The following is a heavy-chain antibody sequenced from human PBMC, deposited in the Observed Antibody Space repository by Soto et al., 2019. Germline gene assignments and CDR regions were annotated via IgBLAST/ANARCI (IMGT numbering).Heavy chain of an antibody. V-gene: IGHV1-3*01. CDR2: INAGNAKT. J-gene: IGHJ4*02. CDR3: ARGSTCSAGSCALDY. D-gene: IGHD2-15*01. CDR1: GYTFSSYA. Sequence: ALVKRSCNAAGYTFSSYAMHLVRLAPGQRLEWMGWINAGNAKTEYSQKFEGRVTITRDTSASTAYMELSSLRSEDTAVYYCARGSTCSAGSCALDYWARELWSPSPQ.